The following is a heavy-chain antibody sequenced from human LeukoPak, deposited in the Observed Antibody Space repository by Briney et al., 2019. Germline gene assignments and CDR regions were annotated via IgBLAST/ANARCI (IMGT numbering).Heavy chain of an antibody. D-gene: IGHD5-24*01. J-gene: IGHJ4*02. CDR1: GYTFTDYY. CDR2: LNPNSSDT. Sequence: ASVKVSCKASGYTFTDYYMHWVRQAPGQGLEWMGWLNPNSSDTNYAQKFQGRVSMTRDTSISTAYMDLSDLRSDDTAVYYCARGRNIEMTTMSGGSDYWGQGTLVTVSS. CDR3: ARGRNIEMTTMSGGSDY. V-gene: IGHV1-2*02.